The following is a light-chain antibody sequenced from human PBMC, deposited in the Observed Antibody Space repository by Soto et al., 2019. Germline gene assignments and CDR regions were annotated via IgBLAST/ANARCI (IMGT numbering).Light chain of an antibody. V-gene: IGKV3-20*01. CDR1: QSVSYTS. Sequence: EIVLTQSPGTLSLSPGERATLSCRASQSVSYTSLAWYQQKPRQAPRLLIYAASSRATGIPDRFSGSGSGTDLTLTISRLEPEDFAVYYCQYYDNSSAYTFGQGTRLEIK. CDR2: AAS. J-gene: IGKJ2*01. CDR3: QYYDNSSAYT.